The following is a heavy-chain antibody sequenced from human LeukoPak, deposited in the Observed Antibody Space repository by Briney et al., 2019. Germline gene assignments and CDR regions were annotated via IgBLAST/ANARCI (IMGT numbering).Heavy chain of an antibody. CDR3: AKDRRITIFGVVRGGGAFDI. Sequence: GALRLSCAASGFTFSSYAMSWVRQAPGKGLEWVSAISGSGGSTYYADSVKGRFTISRDNSKNTLYLQMNSLRAEDTAVYYCAKDRRITIFGVVRGGGAFDIWGQGTMVTVSS. CDR1: GFTFSSYA. CDR2: ISGSGGST. D-gene: IGHD3-3*01. J-gene: IGHJ3*02. V-gene: IGHV3-23*01.